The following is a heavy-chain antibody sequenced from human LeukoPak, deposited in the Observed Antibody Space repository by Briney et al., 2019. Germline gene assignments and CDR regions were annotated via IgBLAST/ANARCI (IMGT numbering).Heavy chain of an antibody. Sequence: GSLRLSCAASGFTFSSYWMSWVRQAPGKGLEWIGEINHSGSTNYNPSLKSRVTISVDTSKNQFSLKLSSVTAADTAVYYCALTFRPAAFDYWGQGTLVTVSS. D-gene: IGHD3-16*01. CDR3: ALTFRPAAFDY. CDR2: INHSGST. CDR1: GFTFSSYW. V-gene: IGHV4-34*08. J-gene: IGHJ4*02.